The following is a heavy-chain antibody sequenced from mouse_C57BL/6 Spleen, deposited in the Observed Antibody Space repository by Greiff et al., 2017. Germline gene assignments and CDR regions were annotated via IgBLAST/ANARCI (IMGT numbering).Heavy chain of an antibody. V-gene: IGHV1-54*01. CDR2: INPGSGGT. CDR1: GYAFTNYL. D-gene: IGHD3-3*01. J-gene: IGHJ4*01. Sequence: QVQLQQSGAELVRPGTSVKVSCKASGYAFTNYLIEWVKQRPGQGLEWIGVINPGSGGTNYNEKFKDKATLTADKSSSTAYMQLSSLTSEDSAVYFCAREGTGYAMDYWGQGTSVTVSS. CDR3: AREGTGYAMDY.